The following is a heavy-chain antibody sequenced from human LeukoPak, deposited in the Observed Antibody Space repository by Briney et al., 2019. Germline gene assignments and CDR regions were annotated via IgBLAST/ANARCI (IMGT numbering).Heavy chain of an antibody. CDR1: GGSISSSDYY. V-gene: IGHV4-39*01. J-gene: IGHJ4*02. CDR2: SHFSGSS. CDR3: GRSGYCKSTSCYRYYFDY. Sequence: SETLSLTCTVSGGSISSSDYYWGWFRQPPGRGLEWIGASHFSGSSYYNASLQSRATVSVDTSKNQFSLKVTSVTAADTAVYHCGRSGYCKSTSCYRYYFDYWGQGTLVTVSS. D-gene: IGHD2-2*01.